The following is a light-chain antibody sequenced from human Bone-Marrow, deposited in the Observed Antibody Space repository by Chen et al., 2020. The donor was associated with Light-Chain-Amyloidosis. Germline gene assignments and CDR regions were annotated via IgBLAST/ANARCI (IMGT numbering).Light chain of an antibody. V-gene: IGLV3-25*03. Sequence: SYELTQTPSVSVSPGQTARITCSGDDLPTKYAYWYQQKPGQAPVLVIHRYTERPSGISERFSGSSSGTTATLTISGVQASDEADYHCQSADSSCTYEVIFGGGTKLTVL. J-gene: IGLJ2*01. CDR3: QSADSSCTYEVI. CDR2: RYT. CDR1: DLPTKY.